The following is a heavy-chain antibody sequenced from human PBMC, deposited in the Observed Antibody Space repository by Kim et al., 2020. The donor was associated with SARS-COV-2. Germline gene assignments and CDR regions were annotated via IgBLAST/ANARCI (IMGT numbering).Heavy chain of an antibody. V-gene: IGHV3-9*01. Sequence: GGSLRLSCAASGFSFGSYDMHWVRQVPGKGLEWVSGIRTNGGAIGYADSVKGRFTVSRDNAKNSLYLQMNSLRPEDTAFYYCAKADGAGYCYLVDSWGQG. D-gene: IGHD2-21*02. CDR2: IRTNGGAI. CDR1: GFSFGSYD. CDR3: AKADGAGYCYLVDS. J-gene: IGHJ4*02.